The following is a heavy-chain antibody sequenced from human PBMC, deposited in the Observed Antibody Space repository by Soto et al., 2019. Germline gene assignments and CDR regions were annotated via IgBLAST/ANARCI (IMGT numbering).Heavy chain of an antibody. Sequence: PGESLKISCAPSGFTFRSYVMHWVGQAPGKGLECVAVIWYDGNDKFYADSVKGRFTIPRDNFKNTLYMQINSLRAEETAVYYCAKGTPHFYYDSSGYYVYWGQGTLVTVSS. CDR1: GFTFRSYV. CDR3: AKGTPHFYYDSSGYYVY. J-gene: IGHJ4*02. V-gene: IGHV3-33*06. D-gene: IGHD3-22*01. CDR2: IWYDGNDK.